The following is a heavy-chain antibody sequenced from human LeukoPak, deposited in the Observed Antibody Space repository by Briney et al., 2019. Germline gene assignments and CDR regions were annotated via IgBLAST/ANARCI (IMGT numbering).Heavy chain of an antibody. CDR1: GFTFSTCN. CDR3: ARDLGDTTGYYVDAFDF. J-gene: IGHJ3*01. Sequence: GSLRLSCAASGFTFSTCNMNWVRQTPGKGLEWVASIIFSSNYKYYADSVKGRFVISRDNAMNSLYLQMNSLRGEDTAVYYCARDLGDTTGYYVDAFDFWGQGTVVTVSS. V-gene: IGHV3-21*01. D-gene: IGHD3-22*01. CDR2: IIFSSNYK.